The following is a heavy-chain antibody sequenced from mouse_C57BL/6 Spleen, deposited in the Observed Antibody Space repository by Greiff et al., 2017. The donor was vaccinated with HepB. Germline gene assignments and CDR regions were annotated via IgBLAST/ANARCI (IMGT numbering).Heavy chain of an antibody. CDR2: IRLKSDNYAT. CDR1: GFTFSNYW. CDR3: TGGFYDYGGYFDV. V-gene: IGHV6-3*01. D-gene: IGHD2-4*01. J-gene: IGHJ1*03. Sequence: EVQLQESGGGLVQPGGSMKLSCVASGFTFSNYWMNWVRQSPEKGLEWVAQIRLKSDNYATHYAESVKGRFTISRDDSKSSVYLQMNNLRAEDTGIYYCTGGFYDYGGYFDVWGTGTTVTVSS.